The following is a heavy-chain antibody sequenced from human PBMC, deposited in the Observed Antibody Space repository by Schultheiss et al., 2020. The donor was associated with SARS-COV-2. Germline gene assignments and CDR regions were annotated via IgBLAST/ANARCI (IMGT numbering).Heavy chain of an antibody. Sequence: SETLSLTCTVSGTSISSYYWSWIRQPPGNRLEWIGYMHYSGSTNYNPALKSRVTISMDTSKNQFSLEVRSVTAVDTAVYYCARDESGELPTDFDYWGQGTLVTISS. CDR2: MHYSGST. D-gene: IGHD5-24*01. CDR3: ARDESGELPTDFDY. V-gene: IGHV4-59*01. CDR1: GTSISSYY. J-gene: IGHJ4*02.